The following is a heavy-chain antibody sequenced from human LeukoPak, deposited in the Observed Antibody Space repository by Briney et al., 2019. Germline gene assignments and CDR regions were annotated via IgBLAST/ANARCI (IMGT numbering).Heavy chain of an antibody. J-gene: IGHJ4*02. Sequence: ASVKVSCKASGYTFTSYYMHWVRQAPGQGLEWMGWINPNSGGTNYAQKFQGRVTMTRDTSISTAYMELSRLRSDDTAVYYCARVGYTAVDGYFDYWGQGTLVTVSS. V-gene: IGHV1-2*02. D-gene: IGHD6-19*01. CDR1: GYTFTSYY. CDR2: INPNSGGT. CDR3: ARVGYTAVDGYFDY.